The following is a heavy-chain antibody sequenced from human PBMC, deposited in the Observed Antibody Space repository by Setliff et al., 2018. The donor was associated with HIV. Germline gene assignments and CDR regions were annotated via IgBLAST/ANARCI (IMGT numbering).Heavy chain of an antibody. Sequence: RASVKVSCKASGYTFTTYGISWVRQAPGQGLEWMGWIHTNTGNPTYAQGFTGRFVFSLDTSVSTAYLQISSLKAEDTAVYYCATAIMSWGQGTLVTVSS. CDR1: GYTFTTYG. J-gene: IGHJ5*02. CDR2: IHTNTGNP. V-gene: IGHV7-4-1*02. D-gene: IGHD3-16*01. CDR3: ATAIMS.